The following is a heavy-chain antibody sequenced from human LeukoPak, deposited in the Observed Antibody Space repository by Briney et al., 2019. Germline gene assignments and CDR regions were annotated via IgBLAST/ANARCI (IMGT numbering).Heavy chain of an antibody. Sequence: ASVKVSCKASGYTFTGYYMHWVRQAPGQGLEWMGWINPNSGGTNYAQKFQGRVTMTRDTSIGTAYMELSRLRSDDTAVYYCARGGYYGSGSWYFDYWGQGTLVTVSS. V-gene: IGHV1-2*02. J-gene: IGHJ4*02. D-gene: IGHD3-10*01. CDR3: ARGGYYGSGSWYFDY. CDR2: INPNSGGT. CDR1: GYTFTGYY.